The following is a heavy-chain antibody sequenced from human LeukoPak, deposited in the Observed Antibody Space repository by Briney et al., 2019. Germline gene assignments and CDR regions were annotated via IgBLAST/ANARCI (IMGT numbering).Heavy chain of an antibody. CDR2: IYPSGST. Sequence: SETLSLTCSVSVGSVSNYYWSWIRQPAGKGLEWIGRIYPSGSTNYNPTLKSRVTISLDTSKNQFSLRLSSVTAADTAVYYCAAGSQSTALIKWGQGTLVTVSS. D-gene: IGHD5-18*01. J-gene: IGHJ4*02. CDR1: VGSVSNYY. CDR3: AAGSQSTALIK. V-gene: IGHV4-4*07.